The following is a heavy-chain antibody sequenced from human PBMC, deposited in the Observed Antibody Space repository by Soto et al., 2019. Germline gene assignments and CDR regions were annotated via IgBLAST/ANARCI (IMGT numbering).Heavy chain of an antibody. CDR3: ASQRGLYRSSLRENTWFDP. Sequence: SVKVSCKASGGTFSSYTISWVRQAPGQGLEWMGRIIPILGIANYAQKFQGRVTITADKSTSTAYMELSSLRSEDTTVYYCASQRGLYRSSLRENTWFDPWGQGTLVTVS. D-gene: IGHD6-13*01. J-gene: IGHJ5*02. V-gene: IGHV1-69*02. CDR2: IIPILGIA. CDR1: GGTFSSYT.